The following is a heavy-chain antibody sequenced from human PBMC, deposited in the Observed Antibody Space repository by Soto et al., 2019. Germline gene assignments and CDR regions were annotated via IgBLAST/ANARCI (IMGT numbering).Heavy chain of an antibody. J-gene: IGHJ4*02. V-gene: IGHV1-69*02. Sequence: QVQLVQSGAEVKKPGSSVKVCCKASGGTFSSYTISWVRQTPGQGLEWMGRIIPILGIANYAQKFQGRVTITADKSTSTAYMELSSLRSEVTAVYYCAMEYCSSTSCYRDYWGQGTLVTVSS. CDR2: IIPILGIA. D-gene: IGHD2-2*02. CDR3: AMEYCSSTSCYRDY. CDR1: GGTFSSYT.